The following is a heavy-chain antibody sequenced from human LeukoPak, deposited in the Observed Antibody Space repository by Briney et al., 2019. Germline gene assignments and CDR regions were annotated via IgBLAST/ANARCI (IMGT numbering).Heavy chain of an antibody. CDR3: ARLRTTGTFDY. Sequence: GGSLRLSCAASGFTFDDYAMHWVRQAPGKGLEWVSSISSSSSYIYYADSVKGRFTISRDNAKNSLYLQMNSLRAEDTALYYCARLRTTGTFDYWGQGTLVTVSS. V-gene: IGHV3-21*01. D-gene: IGHD1-1*01. J-gene: IGHJ4*02. CDR2: ISSSSSYI. CDR1: GFTFDDYA.